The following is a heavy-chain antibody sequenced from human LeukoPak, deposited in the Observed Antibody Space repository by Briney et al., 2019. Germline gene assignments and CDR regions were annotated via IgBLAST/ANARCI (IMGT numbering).Heavy chain of an antibody. CDR3: ASDGGWFGDANRFDP. Sequence: PGGSLRLSCAASGFTFSSYEMNWVRQSPGKGLEWVSYISSSGSTIYYADSVKGRFTISRDNAKNSLYLQMNSLRAEDTAVYYCASDGGWFGDANRFDPWGQGTLVTVSS. J-gene: IGHJ5*02. D-gene: IGHD3-10*01. CDR1: GFTFSSYE. CDR2: ISSSGSTI. V-gene: IGHV3-48*03.